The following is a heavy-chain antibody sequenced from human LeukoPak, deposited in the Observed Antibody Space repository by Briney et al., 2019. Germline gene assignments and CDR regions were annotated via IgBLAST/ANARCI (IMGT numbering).Heavy chain of an antibody. V-gene: IGHV1-69*05. CDR2: IIPIFGTA. CDR3: ARHYYYDSSGYYSDY. J-gene: IGHJ4*02. CDR1: GGTFSSYA. D-gene: IGHD3-22*01. Sequence: SVKVSCKASGGTFSSYAISWVRQAPGQGLEWMGGIIPIFGTANYAQKFQGRVTITTDESTSTAYMELSSLRSEDTAVYYCARHYYYDSSGYYSDYWGQGTLVTVSS.